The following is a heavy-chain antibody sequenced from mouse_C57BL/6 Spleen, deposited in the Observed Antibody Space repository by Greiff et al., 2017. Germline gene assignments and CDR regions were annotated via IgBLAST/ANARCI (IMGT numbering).Heavy chain of an antibody. D-gene: IGHD3-3*01. CDR1: GYSITSGYD. Sequence: DVKLVESGPGMVKPSQSLSLTCTVTGYSITSGYDWHWIRHFPGNKLEWMGYISYSGSTNYNPSLKSRISITHDTSKNHFFLKLNSVTTEDTATYYCARGDNLYYYAMDYWGQGTSVTVSS. CDR3: ARGDNLYYYAMDY. J-gene: IGHJ4*01. CDR2: ISYSGST. V-gene: IGHV3-1*01.